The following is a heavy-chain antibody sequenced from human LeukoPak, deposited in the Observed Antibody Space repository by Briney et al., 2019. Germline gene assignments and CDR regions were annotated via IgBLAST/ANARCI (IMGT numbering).Heavy chain of an antibody. CDR3: ARGLGYCSGGSCYAFDY. D-gene: IGHD2-15*01. J-gene: IGHJ4*02. CDR2: INPNSGGT. CDR1: GYTFTSYY. V-gene: IGHV1-2*04. Sequence: ASVKVSCKASGYTFTSYYMHWVRQAPEQGLEWMGWINPNSGGTNYAQKFQGWVTMTRDTSISTAYMELSRLRSDDTAVYYCARGLGYCSGGSCYAFDYWGQGTLVTVSS.